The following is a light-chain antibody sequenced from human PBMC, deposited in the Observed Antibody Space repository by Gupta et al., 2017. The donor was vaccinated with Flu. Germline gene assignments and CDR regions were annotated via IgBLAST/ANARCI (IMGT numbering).Light chain of an antibody. CDR3: QQRNNWLWT. CDR2: DAS. V-gene: IGKV3-11*01. CDR1: QCVGTY. Sequence: PAALSLSPGDRATRSSMASQCVGTYLAWYQQSPVQAPRLLIYDASNRANVIPSRFFGGGSGTDFTLTISSLEPEDFAVYYCQQRNNWLWTFGQGTKVEIK. J-gene: IGKJ1*01.